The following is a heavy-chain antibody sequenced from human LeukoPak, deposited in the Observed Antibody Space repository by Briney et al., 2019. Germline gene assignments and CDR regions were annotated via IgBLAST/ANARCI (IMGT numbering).Heavy chain of an antibody. J-gene: IGHJ5*02. CDR3: AKDMELAS. Sequence: GGSLRLSCAASGXTFRDAAVTWVRQAPGKGLEWVSLISSSGANAYYADSVKGRFTISRDNSKNTLYLQMNNLRGEDTAEYYCAKDMELASWGQGTLVTVSS. CDR1: GXTFRDAA. V-gene: IGHV3-23*01. D-gene: IGHD1-26*01. CDR2: ISSSGANA.